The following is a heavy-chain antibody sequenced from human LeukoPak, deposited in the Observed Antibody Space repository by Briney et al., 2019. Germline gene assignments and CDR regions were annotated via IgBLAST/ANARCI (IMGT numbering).Heavy chain of an antibody. Sequence: GGSLRLSCAASGFTFSSYDMHWVRQATGKGLEWVSAIGTAGDTYYPGSVKGRFTISRENAKNSLYLQMNSLRARDTAVYYCARDLYGEAFDIWGQGTMVTVSS. J-gene: IGHJ3*02. CDR3: ARDLYGEAFDI. CDR1: GFTFSSYD. V-gene: IGHV3-13*01. D-gene: IGHD4-17*01. CDR2: IGTAGDT.